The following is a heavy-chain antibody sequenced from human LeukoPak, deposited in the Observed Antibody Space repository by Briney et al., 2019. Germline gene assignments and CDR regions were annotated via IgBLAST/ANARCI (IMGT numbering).Heavy chain of an antibody. CDR2: ISAYNGNT. CDR1: GYTFTSYG. D-gene: IGHD5-12*01. V-gene: IGHV1-18*01. Sequence: GSVKVSCKASGYTFTSYGISWVRQAPGQGLEWMGWISAYNGNTNYAQKLQGRVTMTRNTSISTAYMELSSLRSEDTAVYYCAIGYSGYDYNYWGQGTLVTVSS. CDR3: AIGYSGYDYNY. J-gene: IGHJ4*02.